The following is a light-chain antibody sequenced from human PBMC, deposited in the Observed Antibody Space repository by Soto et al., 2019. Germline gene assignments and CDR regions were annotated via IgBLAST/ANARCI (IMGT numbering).Light chain of an antibody. J-gene: IGLJ1*01. CDR2: EDS. CDR1: SSDVGSYKF. V-gene: IGLV2-23*02. Sequence: QSVLTQPASVSESPGQSITISCTGTSSDVGSYKFVSWYQHHPGTAPKLMIYEDSKRPSGVSDRFSGSKSGNTASLTISGLQADDEADYYCCSYAGTTNVFGTGTKLTVL. CDR3: CSYAGTTNV.